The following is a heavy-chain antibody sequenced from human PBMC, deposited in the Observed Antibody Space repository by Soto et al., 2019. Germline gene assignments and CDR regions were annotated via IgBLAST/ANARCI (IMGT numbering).Heavy chain of an antibody. CDR1: GFTFSSYG. CDR2: ISYDGSNK. D-gene: IGHD3-3*01. CDR3: AKDPNFWSGPTCSWFDP. J-gene: IGHJ5*02. Sequence: GGSLRLSCAASGFTFSSYGMHWVRQAPGKGLEWVAVISYDGSNKYYADSVKGRFTISRDNSKNTPYLQMNSLRAEDTAVYYCAKDPNFWSGPTCSWFDPWGQGTLVTVSS. V-gene: IGHV3-30*18.